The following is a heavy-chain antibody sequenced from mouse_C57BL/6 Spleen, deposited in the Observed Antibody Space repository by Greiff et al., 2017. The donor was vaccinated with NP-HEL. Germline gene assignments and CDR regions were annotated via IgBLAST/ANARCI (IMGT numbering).Heavy chain of an antibody. D-gene: IGHD1-1*01. CDR3: AREDITTVVGYFDV. Sequence: QGLEWIGNIDPSDSETHYNQKFKDKATLTVDKSSSTAYMQLSSLTSADSAVYYCAREDITTVVGYFDVWGTGTTVTVSS. CDR2: IDPSDSET. V-gene: IGHV1-52*01. J-gene: IGHJ1*03.